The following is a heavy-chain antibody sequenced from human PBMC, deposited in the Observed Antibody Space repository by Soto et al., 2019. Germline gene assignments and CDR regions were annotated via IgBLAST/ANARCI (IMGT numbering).Heavy chain of an antibody. CDR3: VRGTGVMNAFAYVDY. CDR2: ISGSSNTI. V-gene: IGHV3-48*02. D-gene: IGHD2-21*01. Sequence: EVQLVESGGGLVQPGGSLRLSCAASGFTFKTFVMNWVRQAPGKGLEWVSYISGSSNTINFADSVRGRFTISRDNAKNSMYLQMNSLRDEDTELYYCVRGTGVMNAFAYVDYWGQGTLVTVSS. CDR1: GFTFKTFV. J-gene: IGHJ4*02.